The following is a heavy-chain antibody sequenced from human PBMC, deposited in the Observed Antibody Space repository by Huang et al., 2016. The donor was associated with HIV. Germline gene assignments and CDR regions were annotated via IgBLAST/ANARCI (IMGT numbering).Heavy chain of an antibody. CDR2: ISFDGRNK. D-gene: IGHD6-19*01. CDR1: GFTFRDHP. V-gene: IGHV3-30*14. Sequence: QVQLVESGGGVVQPGRSLRLSCAVFGFTFRDHPIHWVRQAPGKGLEWVAVISFDGRNKFYADFGRGRFTISRDNSKNILYLQLNSLTPADTSIYYCARDTTTVAGLDFWGQGALVTVSS. CDR3: ARDTTTVAGLDF. J-gene: IGHJ4*02.